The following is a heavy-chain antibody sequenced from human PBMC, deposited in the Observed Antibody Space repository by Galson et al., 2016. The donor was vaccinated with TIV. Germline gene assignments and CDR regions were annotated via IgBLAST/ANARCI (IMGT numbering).Heavy chain of an antibody. CDR2: IIPLSGL. Sequence: SVKVSCKASGGVFNNWAIIWVRQAPGQGLEWMGGIIPLSGLTYTDKYQGRLTVTATYMDLSSLSLDDTAVYYCARGGHYALDGWGQGTTVTVSS. CDR3: ARGGHYALDG. D-gene: IGHD3-16*01. J-gene: IGHJ6*02. V-gene: IGHV1-69*10. CDR1: GGVFNNWA.